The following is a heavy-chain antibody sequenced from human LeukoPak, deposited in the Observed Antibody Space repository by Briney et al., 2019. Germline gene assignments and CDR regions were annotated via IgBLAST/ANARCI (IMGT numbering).Heavy chain of an antibody. CDR2: ISYDGSNK. CDR1: GFTFSSYA. J-gene: IGHJ4*02. Sequence: GGSLRLSCAASGFTFSSYAMHWVRQAPGKGLEWVAVISYDGSNKYYADSVKGRFTISRDNSKNTLYLQMNSLRAEDTAVYYRAFSQMGCGSTSLMDCGYFDYWGQGTLVTVSS. D-gene: IGHD2-2*01. CDR3: AFSQMGCGSTSLMDCGYFDY. V-gene: IGHV3-30*01.